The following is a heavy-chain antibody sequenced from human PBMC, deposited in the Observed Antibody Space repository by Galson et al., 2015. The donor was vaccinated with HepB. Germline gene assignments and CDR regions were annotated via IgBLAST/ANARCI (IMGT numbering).Heavy chain of an antibody. Sequence: TLSLTCTVSGGSISSSSYYWGWIRQPPGKGLEWIGSIYYSGSTYYNPSLKSRVTISVDTSKNQFSLKLSSVTAADTAVYYCASPYCSSTSCYGPAPWDVWGKGTTVTVSS. CDR3: ASPYCSSTSCYGPAPWDV. D-gene: IGHD2-2*01. J-gene: IGHJ6*04. V-gene: IGHV4-39*01. CDR1: GGSISSSSYY. CDR2: IYYSGST.